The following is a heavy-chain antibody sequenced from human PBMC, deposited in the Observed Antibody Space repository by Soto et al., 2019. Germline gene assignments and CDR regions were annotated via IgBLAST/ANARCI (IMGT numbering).Heavy chain of an antibody. CDR2: INQSGRT. CDR3: ARGQGLRYFDWSRSPMDV. V-gene: IGHV4-34*01. CDR1: CGSFSGYY. J-gene: IGHJ6*04. Sequence: QVQLQQWGAGLLKPSETLSLTCAVYCGSFSGYYWSWIRQPPGKGLEWMGEINQSGRTNYNPSLKSRVTISVDTSKNQFSLKLSSVTAAATAVYYCARGQGLRYFDWSRSPMDVWGKGTTVTVSS. D-gene: IGHD3-9*01.